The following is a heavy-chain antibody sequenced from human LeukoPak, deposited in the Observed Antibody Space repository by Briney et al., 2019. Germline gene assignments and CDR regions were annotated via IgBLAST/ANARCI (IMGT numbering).Heavy chain of an antibody. Sequence: PGRSLRLSCAASGFTFGSYDMHWVRQAPGKGLEWVAVIWYDGSNKYYADSVKGRFTISRDISKNTLYLQTNSLRAEDTAVYYCARHKDWTFDYWGQGTLVTVSS. CDR1: GFTFGSYD. J-gene: IGHJ4*02. CDR3: ARHKDWTFDY. CDR2: IWYDGSNK. V-gene: IGHV3-33*01. D-gene: IGHD3/OR15-3a*01.